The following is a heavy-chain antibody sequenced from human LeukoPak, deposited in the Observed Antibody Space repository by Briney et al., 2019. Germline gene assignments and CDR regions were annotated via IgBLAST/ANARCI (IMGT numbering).Heavy chain of an antibody. CDR3: VRAEVRGYSYGPTYFYHMHV. V-gene: IGHV1-2*04. Sequence: ASVKVSCKASGYTFTGYYMHWVRQAPGQGLEWMGWINPNSGGTNYAQKFQGWVTMTRDTSISTAYMELSRLRSDDTAVYYCVRAEVRGYSYGPTYFYHMHVWGKGTTVTVSS. CDR1: GYTFTGYY. CDR2: INPNSGGT. D-gene: IGHD5-18*01. J-gene: IGHJ6*03.